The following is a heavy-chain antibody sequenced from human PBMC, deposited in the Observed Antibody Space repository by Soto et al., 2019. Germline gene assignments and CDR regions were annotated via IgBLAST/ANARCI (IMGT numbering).Heavy chain of an antibody. Sequence: PSQTLSLTCAISGDSVSSNSAAWNWIRQSPSRGLEWLGRTYYRSKWYNDYAVSVKSRITINPDTSKNQFSLQLNSVTPDDTAVYSCAREQQLVDYYYYGLDVWGQGTTVTVSS. CDR1: GDSVSSNSAA. D-gene: IGHD6-13*01. J-gene: IGHJ6*02. CDR2: TYYRSKWYN. CDR3: AREQQLVDYYYYGLDV. V-gene: IGHV6-1*01.